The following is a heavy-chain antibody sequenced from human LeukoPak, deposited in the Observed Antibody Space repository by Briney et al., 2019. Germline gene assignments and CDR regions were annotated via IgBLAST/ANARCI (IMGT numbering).Heavy chain of an antibody. Sequence: GGSLRPSCAASGFTFSSYWMHWVRQAPGKGLVWVSRINTDGSSTSYADSVKGRFTISRDNAKNTLYLQMNSLRAEDTAVYYCARGTVVTPGSVDYWGQGTLVTVSS. V-gene: IGHV3-74*01. CDR3: ARGTVVTPGSVDY. CDR1: GFTFSSYW. D-gene: IGHD4-23*01. J-gene: IGHJ4*02. CDR2: INTDGSST.